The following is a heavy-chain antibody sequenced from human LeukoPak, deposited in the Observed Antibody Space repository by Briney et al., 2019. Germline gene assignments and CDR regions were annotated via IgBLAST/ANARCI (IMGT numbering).Heavy chain of an antibody. CDR3: AKDLGGNSSPGGY. CDR2: ISGSGGST. V-gene: IGHV3-23*01. CDR1: GFTFSDYY. Sequence: GGSLRLSCAASGFTFSDYYMAWIRQAPGKGLEWVSAISGSGGSTYYADSVKGRFTISRDNSKNTLYLQMNSLRAEDTAVYYCAKDLGGNSSPGGYWGQGTLVTVSS. D-gene: IGHD6-13*01. J-gene: IGHJ4*02.